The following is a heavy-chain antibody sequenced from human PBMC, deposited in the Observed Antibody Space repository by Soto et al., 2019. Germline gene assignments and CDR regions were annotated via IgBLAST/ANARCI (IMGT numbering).Heavy chain of an antibody. D-gene: IGHD3-3*01. Sequence: PGGSLRLSCAASGFTVSSNYMSWVRQAPGKGLEWGSVIYSGGSTYYADSVKGRFTISRDNSKNTLYLQMNSLRAEDTAVYYCARDHYDFWSGYGMDGWGQGTTVTVSS. CDR3: ARDHYDFWSGYGMDG. J-gene: IGHJ6*02. CDR2: IYSGGST. V-gene: IGHV3-53*01. CDR1: GFTVSSNY.